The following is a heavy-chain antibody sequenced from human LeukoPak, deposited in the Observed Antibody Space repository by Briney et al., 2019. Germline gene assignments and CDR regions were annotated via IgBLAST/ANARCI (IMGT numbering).Heavy chain of an antibody. CDR1: GFTFSTYW. D-gene: IGHD3-22*01. Sequence: GGSLRLSCAASGFTFSTYWMSWVRQAPGKGLEWVANINQDGGQKRYVDSVKGRFTISRDNAENSLYLQMNSLRAEDTAVYYCARALTPYYYDSSGYYPPGMDVWGQGTTVTVSS. V-gene: IGHV3-7*01. CDR2: INQDGGQK. J-gene: IGHJ6*02. CDR3: ARALTPYYYDSSGYYPPGMDV.